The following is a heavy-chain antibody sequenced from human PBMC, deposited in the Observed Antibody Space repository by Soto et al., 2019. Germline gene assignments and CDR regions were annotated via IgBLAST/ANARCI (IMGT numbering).Heavy chain of an antibody. CDR1: GFNFHNFA. Sequence: PGGSLRLSCAASGFNFHNFAMTWVRQAPGKGLEWVSSITGSGGATYYADSVKGRFTISRDNPQNALYLQMSSLRAEDTAVYYCARDIAAAPTRAAYFDYWGQGTPVTVSS. CDR3: ARDIAAAPTRAAYFDY. D-gene: IGHD6-13*01. J-gene: IGHJ4*02. V-gene: IGHV3-23*01. CDR2: ITGSGGAT.